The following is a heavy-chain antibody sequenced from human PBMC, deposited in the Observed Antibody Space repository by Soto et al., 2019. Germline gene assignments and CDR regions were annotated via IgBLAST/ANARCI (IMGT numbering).Heavy chain of an antibody. CDR2: ISGSGGST. J-gene: IGHJ4*02. D-gene: IGHD3-22*01. CDR1: GFTFSSYA. V-gene: IGHV3-23*01. Sequence: PGGSLRLSCAASGFTFSSYAMGWVRQAPWKGLEWVSAISGSGGSTYYADSVKGRFTISRDNSKNTLYLQMNSLRAEDTAVYYCAKDSTHYYDSSGYYYGPSVGFDYWGQGTLVTVSS. CDR3: AKDSTHYYDSSGYYYGPSVGFDY.